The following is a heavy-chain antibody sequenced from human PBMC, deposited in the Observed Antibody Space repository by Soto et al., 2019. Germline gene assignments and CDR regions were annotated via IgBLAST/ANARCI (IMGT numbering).Heavy chain of an antibody. CDR1: GASIDNNGYS. CDR2: NNNRGDT. V-gene: IGHV4-31*11. J-gene: IGHJ5*02. CDR3: ARGGSGWKALNWFDP. D-gene: IGHD6-19*01. Sequence: QVQLQESGPGLVIPSQTLTLTCAVSGASIDNNGYSWTWIRQHPGKGLEWIGTNNNRGDTYYNQSLKSRLTISLDTSQNHFSLRLNAVTAADTATYDCARGGSGWKALNWFDPWGQGIMVTVSS.